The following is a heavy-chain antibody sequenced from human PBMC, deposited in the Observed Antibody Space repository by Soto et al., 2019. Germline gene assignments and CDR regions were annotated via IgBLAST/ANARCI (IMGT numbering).Heavy chain of an antibody. J-gene: IGHJ3*02. CDR2: ISGSGGST. CDR1: GFTFSSYA. V-gene: IGHV3-23*01. D-gene: IGHD6-6*01. CDR3: ARRIAARFPWMETLDAFDI. Sequence: GGSLRLSCAASGFTFSSYAMSWVRQAPGKGLEWVSAISGSGGSTYYADSVKGRFTISRDNSKNTLYLQMNSLRAEDTAVYYCARRIAARFPWMETLDAFDIWGQGTMVTVSS.